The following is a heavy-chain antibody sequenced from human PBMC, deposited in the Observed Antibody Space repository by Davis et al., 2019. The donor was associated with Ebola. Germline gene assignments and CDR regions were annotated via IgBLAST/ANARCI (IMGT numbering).Heavy chain of an antibody. J-gene: IGHJ6*03. CDR3: ARVRRCLEWLRYYYYMDV. D-gene: IGHD3-3*01. V-gene: IGHV4-39*07. CDR1: GGSVSSGSYY. CDR2: INHSGST. Sequence: PSETLSLTCTVSGGSVSSGSYYWSWIRQPPGKGLEWLGEINHSGSTNYNPSLKSRVTISVDPSKNQFSLKLSSVTAADTAVYYCARVRRCLEWLRYYYYMDVGGKGTTVTVSS.